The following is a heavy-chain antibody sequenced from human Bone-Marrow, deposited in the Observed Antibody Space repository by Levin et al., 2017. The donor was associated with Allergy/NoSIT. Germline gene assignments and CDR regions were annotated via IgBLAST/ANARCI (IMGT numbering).Heavy chain of an antibody. CDR3: AKLSSYSNTWYDS. D-gene: IGHD6-13*01. V-gene: IGHV3-23*01. Sequence: SCAASGFTFSSYAMSWVRQAPGKGLEWVSGISGSSAVTYYPDSVKGRFTISREDSKSTLYLQMNSLRAEDTAIYYCAKLSSYSNTWYDSWGQGTLVTVSS. CDR2: ISGSSAVT. J-gene: IGHJ5*01. CDR1: GFTFSSYA.